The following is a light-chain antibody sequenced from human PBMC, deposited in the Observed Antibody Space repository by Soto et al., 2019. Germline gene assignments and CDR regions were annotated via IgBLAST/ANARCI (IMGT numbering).Light chain of an antibody. Sequence: DIQMTQSPSTLSASVGDRVTITCRASQSISSWVAWYQQRPGKVPNLLIYKASSLESGVPPRFSGSGSGTEFTLTISSLQPEDFATYYCQQYNTYSWTFGQGTKVEIK. J-gene: IGKJ1*01. CDR1: QSISSW. V-gene: IGKV1-5*03. CDR3: QQYNTYSWT. CDR2: KAS.